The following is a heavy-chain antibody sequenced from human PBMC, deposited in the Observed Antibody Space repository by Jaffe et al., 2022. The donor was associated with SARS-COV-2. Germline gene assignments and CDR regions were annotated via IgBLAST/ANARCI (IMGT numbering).Heavy chain of an antibody. CDR1: GFTFGDYA. D-gene: IGHD3-16*02. J-gene: IGHJ4*02. V-gene: IGHV3-49*04. CDR2: IRSKAYGGTT. Sequence: EVQLVESGGGLVQPGRSLRLSCTASGFTFGDYAMSWVRQAPGKGLEWVGFIRSKAYGGTTEYAASVKGRFTISRDDSKSIAYLQMNSLKTEDTAVYYCTREAGLGYYDYVWGSYRPWFDYWGQGTLVTVSS. CDR3: TREAGLGYYDYVWGSYRPWFDY.